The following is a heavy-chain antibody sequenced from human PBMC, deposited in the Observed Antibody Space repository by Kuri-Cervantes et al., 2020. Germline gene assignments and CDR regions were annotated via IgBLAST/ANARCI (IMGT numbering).Heavy chain of an antibody. CDR3: ASGIVVEDAFDI. J-gene: IGHJ3*02. V-gene: IGHV1-18*01. CDR2: ISAYNGNT. Sequence: ASVKVSCKASGYTFTSYGISWVRQAPGQGLEWMGWISAYNGNTYYAQKLQGRVTMTTDTSTSTAYMELRSLRSDDTAVYYCASGIVVEDAFDIWGQGTMVTVSS. D-gene: IGHD3-22*01. CDR1: GYTFTSYG.